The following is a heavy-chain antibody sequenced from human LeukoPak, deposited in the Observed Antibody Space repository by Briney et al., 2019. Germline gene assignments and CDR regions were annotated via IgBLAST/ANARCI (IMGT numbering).Heavy chain of an antibody. CDR2: MNPNSGNT. J-gene: IGHJ4*02. CDR1: GYTFTSYG. Sequence: GASVKVSCKASGYTFTSYGINWVRQATGQGLEWMGWMNPNSGNTGYAQKFQGRVTMTRNTSISTAYMELSSLRSEDTAVYYCAREEGWSADFDYWGQGTLVTVSS. D-gene: IGHD3-3*01. V-gene: IGHV1-8*02. CDR3: AREEGWSADFDY.